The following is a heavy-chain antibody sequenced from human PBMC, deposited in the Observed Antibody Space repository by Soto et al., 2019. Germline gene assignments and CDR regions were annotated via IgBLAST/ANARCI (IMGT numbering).Heavy chain of an antibody. Sequence: QVQLPESGPGLVKPSQTLSLTCTVSGGSISSGGYYWSWIRQHPGKGLEWIGYIYYSGSTYYNPSLKRQVTISVDTSKNQFALKLSSVTAADTAVYYCARWPQLEPRFDYWGQGTLVTVSS. V-gene: IGHV4-31*01. D-gene: IGHD1-1*01. CDR2: IYYSGST. CDR3: ARWPQLEPRFDY. CDR1: GGSISSGGYY. J-gene: IGHJ4*02.